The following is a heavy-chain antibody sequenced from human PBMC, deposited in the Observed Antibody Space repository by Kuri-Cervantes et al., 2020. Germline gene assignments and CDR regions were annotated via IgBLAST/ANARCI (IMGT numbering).Heavy chain of an antibody. CDR3: AKSKGSQHYMDV. CDR2: ISGSGFST. CDR1: GFTVSSNY. V-gene: IGHV3-23*01. Sequence: GGSLRLSCGDSGFTVSSNYMSWVRQTTGKGLEWVSVISGSGFSTHYADSVKGRFTISRDNSKNTLYLQMNSLRAEDTAVYYCAKSKGSQHYMDVWGKGTTVTVSS. D-gene: IGHD2-2*01. J-gene: IGHJ6*03.